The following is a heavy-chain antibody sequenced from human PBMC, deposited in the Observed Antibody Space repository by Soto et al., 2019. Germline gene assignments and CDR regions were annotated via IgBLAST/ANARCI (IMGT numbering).Heavy chain of an antibody. CDR2: ISSSSSYI. CDR3: ARDPPGYYGMDV. V-gene: IGHV3-21*01. Sequence: GGSLRLSCAASGFTFSSYSMNWVRQAPGKGLEWVSSISSSSSYIYYADSVKGRFTISRDNAKNSLYLQMNSLRAEDTAVYYCARDPPGYYGMDVWGQGTTVTVSS. CDR1: GFTFSSYS. J-gene: IGHJ6*02.